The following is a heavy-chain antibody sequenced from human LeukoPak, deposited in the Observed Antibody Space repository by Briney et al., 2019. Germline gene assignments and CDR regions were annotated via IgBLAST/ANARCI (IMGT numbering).Heavy chain of an antibody. D-gene: IGHD6-19*01. Sequence: NPSETLSLTCAVSGYSISSNNWWAWIRQPPGKGLEWIGYIYYSGSTYYNPYNPSLTSRVTMSVDTSKNQFSLKLDSVTEKDTAMYYCARNQAVAANRGAFVIWGQGTMVTVSS. CDR3: ARNQAVAANRGAFVI. J-gene: IGHJ3*02. CDR2: IYYSGST. V-gene: IGHV4-28*01. CDR1: GYSISSNNW.